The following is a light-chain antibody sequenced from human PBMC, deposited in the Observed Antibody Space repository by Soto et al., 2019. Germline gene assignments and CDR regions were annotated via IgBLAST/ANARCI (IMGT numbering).Light chain of an antibody. V-gene: IGKV3-20*01. J-gene: IGKJ1*01. CDR2: GAS. CDR1: QSVDSRF. Sequence: EIVLTQSPGTLSLSPGERATLSCRASQSVDSRFLAWYQQKRGQAPRVPMYGASIRATGIPDRFSGSGSGTDFTLSIRRLEPEDFAVYYCQQYDSSRTFGQGTKVEMK. CDR3: QQYDSSRT.